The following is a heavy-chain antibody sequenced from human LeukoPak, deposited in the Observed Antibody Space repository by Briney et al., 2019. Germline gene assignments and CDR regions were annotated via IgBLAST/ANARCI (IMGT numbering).Heavy chain of an antibody. J-gene: IGHJ3*02. D-gene: IGHD3-3*01. V-gene: IGHV3-30*02. CDR2: IRYDGSNK. CDR1: GFTFSSYG. CDR3: ARFFGSEDDAFDI. Sequence: PGGSLRLSCAASGFTFSSYGMHWVRQAPGKGLEWVAFIRYDGSNKYYADSVKGRFTISRDNSKNSLYLQMNSLRAEDTAVYYCARFFGSEDDAFDIWGQGTMVTVSS.